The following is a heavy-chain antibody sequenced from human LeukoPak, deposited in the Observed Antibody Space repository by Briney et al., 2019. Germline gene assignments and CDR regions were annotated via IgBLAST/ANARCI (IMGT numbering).Heavy chain of an antibody. J-gene: IGHJ3*02. CDR3: ARAPIVVVTAEIDAFDI. CDR1: GYTFTGYY. CDR2: INPNSGGT. Sequence: ASVKVSCKASGYTFTGYYMHWVRQAPGQGLEWMGWINPNSGGTNYAQKFQGRVTMTRDTSISTAYMELSRLRSDDTAVYYCARAPIVVVTAEIDAFDIWGQGTMVTVSS. V-gene: IGHV1-2*02. D-gene: IGHD2-21*02.